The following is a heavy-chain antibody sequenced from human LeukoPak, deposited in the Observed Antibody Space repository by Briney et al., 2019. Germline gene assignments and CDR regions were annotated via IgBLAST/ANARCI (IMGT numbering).Heavy chain of an antibody. CDR1: GYSFTSYW. Sequence: GESLRISCKGSGYSFTSYWIGWGRQMPGKGLQGMGRIDPSDSHTNYSPAFQSHVTISADKSINTAYLQWSSLKASDPAMYYCARAQYYYDSSGYYQSTGNFDYWGQGTLVTVSS. J-gene: IGHJ4*02. CDR3: ARAQYYYDSSGYYQSTGNFDY. D-gene: IGHD3-22*01. V-gene: IGHV5-10-1*01. CDR2: IDPSDSHT.